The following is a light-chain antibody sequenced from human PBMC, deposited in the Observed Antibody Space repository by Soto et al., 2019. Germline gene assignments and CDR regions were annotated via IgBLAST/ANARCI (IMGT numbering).Light chain of an antibody. CDR2: GAS. Sequence: EIVLTQSPATLSLSPGERATLSCRASQSVSSSYLAWYQQKPGQAPRLLIYGASSRATGIPDRFSGSGSGTDFTLTISGLEPEDFAVYYCQQYGSSPTWAFGQGTKVDIK. CDR1: QSVSSSY. CDR3: QQYGSSPTWA. V-gene: IGKV3-20*01. J-gene: IGKJ1*01.